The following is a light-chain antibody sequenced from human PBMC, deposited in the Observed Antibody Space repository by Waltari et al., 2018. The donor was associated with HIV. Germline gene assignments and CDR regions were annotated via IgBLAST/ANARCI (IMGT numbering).Light chain of an antibody. J-gene: IGLJ3*02. CDR3: GTWDSSLSSNWV. CDR1: SSNIVNNY. CDR2: DNN. Sequence: QSLLTQPPSVSAAPGQKVTIPCSGSSSNIVNNYVSWYQHPPGTAPKLLIYDNNKRPSGIPDRFSGSKSGTSATLGITGLQTGDEADYYCGTWDSSLSSNWVFGGGTKLTVL. V-gene: IGLV1-51*01.